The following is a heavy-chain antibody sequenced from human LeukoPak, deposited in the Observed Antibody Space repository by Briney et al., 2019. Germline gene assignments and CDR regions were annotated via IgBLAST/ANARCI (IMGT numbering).Heavy chain of an antibody. CDR1: GYTFTGYY. Sequence: GASVKVSCKASGYTFTGYYMHWVRQAPGQGFEWMGWINPNSGGTNYAQKFQGRVTMTRDTSISTAYMELSRLRSDDTAVYYCARSAPIPLLWFGGGDYYMDVWGKGTTVTVSS. V-gene: IGHV1-2*02. J-gene: IGHJ6*03. CDR2: INPNSGGT. CDR3: ARSAPIPLLWFGGGDYYMDV. D-gene: IGHD3-10*01.